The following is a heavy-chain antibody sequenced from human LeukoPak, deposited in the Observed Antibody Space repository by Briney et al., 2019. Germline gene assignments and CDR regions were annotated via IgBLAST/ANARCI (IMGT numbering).Heavy chain of an antibody. CDR2: IYYSVST. V-gene: IGHV4-59*08. Sequence: SETLSLTCTVSGGSISSYYWSWIRQPPGKGLEWIGYIYYSVSTNYNPSLKSRVTISVDTSKNQFSLKLSSVTAADTAVYYCASCTVSSYYYYMDVWGKGTTVTVSS. D-gene: IGHD4-11*01. J-gene: IGHJ6*03. CDR3: ASCTVSSYYYYMDV. CDR1: GGSISSYY.